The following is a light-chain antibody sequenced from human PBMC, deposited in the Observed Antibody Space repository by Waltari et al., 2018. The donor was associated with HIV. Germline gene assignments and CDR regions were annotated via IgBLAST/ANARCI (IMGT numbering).Light chain of an antibody. CDR3: QQYGSSPWT. V-gene: IGKV3-20*01. Sequence: EIVLTQSPGTLSLSPGDRATLSCRASQSISSNFLAWYRQKPGQAPTLLIYGASSRATDIPDRFSCSGSETDFTLTIIRLEPEDFAVYYCQQYGSSPWTFGQGTKVEIK. J-gene: IGKJ1*01. CDR1: QSISSNF. CDR2: GAS.